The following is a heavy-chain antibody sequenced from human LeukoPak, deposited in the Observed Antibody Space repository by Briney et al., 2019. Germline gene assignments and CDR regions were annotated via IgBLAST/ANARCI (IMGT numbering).Heavy chain of an antibody. D-gene: IGHD3-10*01. CDR1: GGSISSSSYY. J-gene: IGHJ4*02. CDR2: IYYSGST. Sequence: SETLSLTCTVSGGSISSSSYYWGWIRQPPGKGLEWIGRIYYSGSTYYNPSLKSRVTISVDKSKNQVSLNLTSVNAADTAVYYCARPSSLRVAGFDYWGQGTLVTVSS. CDR3: ARPSSLRVAGFDY. V-gene: IGHV4-39*01.